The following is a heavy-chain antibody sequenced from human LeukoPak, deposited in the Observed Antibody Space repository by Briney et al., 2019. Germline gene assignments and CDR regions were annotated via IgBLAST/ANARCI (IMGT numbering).Heavy chain of an antibody. CDR2: INSNSADT. V-gene: IGHV1-2*02. CDR1: GYTFSGYY. Sequence: ASVKVSCKASGYTFSGYYIHWVRQAPGHGLEWMGWINSNSADTNYAQNFQGRVTMTRDTSISTAYMELSRLRSDDTALYYCARIGISARGTNFHHWGQGTLVTVSS. D-gene: IGHD6-13*01. J-gene: IGHJ1*01. CDR3: ARIGISARGTNFHH.